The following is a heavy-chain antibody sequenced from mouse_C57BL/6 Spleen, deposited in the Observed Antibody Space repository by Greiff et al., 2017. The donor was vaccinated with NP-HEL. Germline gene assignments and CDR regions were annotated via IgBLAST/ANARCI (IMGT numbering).Heavy chain of an antibody. CDR1: GYTFTSYW. CDR3: ARSYYGSSYGYFDV. CDR2: IYPSDSET. V-gene: IGHV1-61*01. Sequence: QVQLQQPGAELVRPGSSVKLSCKASGYTFTSYWMDWVKQRPRQGLEWIGNIYPSDSETHYNQKFKDKATLTVDKSSSTAYMQLSSLTSEDSAVYYCARSYYGSSYGYFDVWGTGTTVTVSS. D-gene: IGHD1-1*01. J-gene: IGHJ1*03.